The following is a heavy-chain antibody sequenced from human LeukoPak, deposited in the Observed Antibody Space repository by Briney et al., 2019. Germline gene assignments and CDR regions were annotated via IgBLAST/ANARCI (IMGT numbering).Heavy chain of an antibody. J-gene: IGHJ4*02. D-gene: IGHD3-22*01. Sequence: GGSLRLSCAASGFTFSSYWMSWVRQAPGKGLEWVANIKQDGSEKYYVDSVKGRFTISRDNAKNSLYLQMNSLRAEDTAVYYCAKVGLYYYDSSGSSYWGQGTLVTVSS. CDR2: IKQDGSEK. V-gene: IGHV3-7*03. CDR1: GFTFSSYW. CDR3: AKVGLYYYDSSGSSY.